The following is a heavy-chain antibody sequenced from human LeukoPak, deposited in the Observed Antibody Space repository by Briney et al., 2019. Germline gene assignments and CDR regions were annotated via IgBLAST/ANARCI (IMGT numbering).Heavy chain of an antibody. Sequence: SEALSLICTVSGYSISSGYYWGWVRQPPGKGLAWIGTVYHSGNTYYNPSLRSRVTISVETSKNQFSLKVRSMTAADTAVYYCARVPGVYYDRLTGYGSGWFDPWGQGTLVAVSS. J-gene: IGHJ5*02. CDR3: ARVPGVYYDRLTGYGSGWFDP. CDR2: VYHSGNT. V-gene: IGHV4-38-2*02. D-gene: IGHD3-9*01. CDR1: GYSISSGYY.